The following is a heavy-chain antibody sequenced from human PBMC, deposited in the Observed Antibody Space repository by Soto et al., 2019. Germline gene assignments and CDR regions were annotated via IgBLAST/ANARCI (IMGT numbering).Heavy chain of an antibody. CDR1: GFTFSSYA. J-gene: IGHJ3*02. V-gene: IGHV3-23*01. CDR2: ISGSGGST. Sequence: EVQLLESGGGLVQPGGSLRLSCAASGFTFSSYAMSWVRQAPGKGLEWVSAISGSGGSTYYADSVKGRFTISRENSKNTLYRQMNSLRAEDTAVYYCAKCLPGMYYYDSSGPRRYSGGAFDIWGQGTMVTVSS. D-gene: IGHD3-22*01. CDR3: AKCLPGMYYYDSSGPRRYSGGAFDI.